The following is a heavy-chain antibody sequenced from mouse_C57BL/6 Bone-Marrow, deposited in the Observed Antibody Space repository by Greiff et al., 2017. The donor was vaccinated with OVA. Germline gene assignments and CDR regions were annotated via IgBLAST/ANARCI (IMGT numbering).Heavy chain of an antibody. CDR3: TGTVYYAMDY. V-gene: IGHV6-6*01. D-gene: IGHD1-1*01. CDR2: ISNKANNPAT. J-gene: IGHJ4*01. Sequence: EVKVEESGGGLVQPGGSMKLSCAASGFTFSDAWMDWVRQSPEKGLEWVAEISNKANNPATYYAFSGKGRFTISRDDSKSNVYLQMNSLRAEDADIYYCTGTVYYAMDYWGQGTSVTVSS. CDR1: GFTFSDAW.